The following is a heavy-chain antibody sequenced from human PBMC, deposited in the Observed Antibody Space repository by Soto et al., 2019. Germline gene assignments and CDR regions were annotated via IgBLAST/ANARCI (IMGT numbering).Heavy chain of an antibody. D-gene: IGHD2-15*01. CDR3: ARPQKGYCSGGSCYSLTYDAFDI. V-gene: IGHV4-39*01. CDR1: GGSISSSSYY. Sequence: SETLSLTCTVSGGSISSSSYYWGWIRQPPGKGLEWIGCIYYSGSTYYNPSLKIRVTISVDTSKNQFSLKLSSVTAADTAVYYCARPQKGYCSGGSCYSLTYDAFDIWGQGTMVTVSS. CDR2: IYYSGST. J-gene: IGHJ3*02.